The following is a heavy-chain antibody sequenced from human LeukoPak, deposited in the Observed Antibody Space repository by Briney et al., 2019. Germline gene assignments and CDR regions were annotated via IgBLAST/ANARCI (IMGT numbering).Heavy chain of an antibody. D-gene: IGHD3-10*01. V-gene: IGHV3-48*04. CDR1: GFTFSSYS. Sequence: PGGSLRLSCAASGFTFSSYSMNWVRQASGKGLEWVSYISSSSSTIYYADSVKGRFTISRDNAKNSLYLQMNSLRAEDTAVYYCARARSTMVRGVIPHFDYWGQGTLVTVSS. CDR3: ARARSTMVRGVIPHFDY. J-gene: IGHJ4*02. CDR2: ISSSSSTI.